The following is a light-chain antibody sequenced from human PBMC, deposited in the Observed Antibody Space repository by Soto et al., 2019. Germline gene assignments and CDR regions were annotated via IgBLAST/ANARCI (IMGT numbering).Light chain of an antibody. V-gene: IGKV1-9*01. J-gene: IGKJ4*01. CDR2: AAS. CDR3: QQLNSYPL. CDR1: QGISSY. Sequence: IQLTQSPSSLSASVGDRVTITCRASQGISSYLAWYQQKPGKAPKLLIYAASTLQSEVPSRFSGSGSGTDFTLTISSLQPEDFATYYCQQLNSYPLFGGGTKVEIK.